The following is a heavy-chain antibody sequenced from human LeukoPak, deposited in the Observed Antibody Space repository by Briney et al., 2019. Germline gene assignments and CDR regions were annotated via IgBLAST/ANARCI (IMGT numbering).Heavy chain of an antibody. CDR3: ARDHYYDGRGRFDP. D-gene: IGHD3-16*01. CDR2: VYFDGGT. CDR1: GGSVTSGTYH. V-gene: IGHV4-39*07. J-gene: IGHJ5*02. Sequence: SETLSLTCSVSGGSVTSGTYHWGWIRQPPRKGLEWIGSVYFDGGTHYNPSLQSRVTISVDTSKNQFSLRLSSVTAADTALYYCARDHYYDGRGRFDPWGQGTLVTVSS.